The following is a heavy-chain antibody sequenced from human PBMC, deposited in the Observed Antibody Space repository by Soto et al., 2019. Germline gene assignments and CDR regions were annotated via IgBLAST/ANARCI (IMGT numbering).Heavy chain of an antibody. V-gene: IGHV1-3*01. J-gene: IGHJ5*02. CDR2: INAGNGNT. Sequence: ASVKVSCXASGYTFTSYAMHWVRQAPGQRLEWMGWINAGNGNTKYSQKFQGRVTITRDTSASTAYMELSSLRSEDTAVYYCARDYYDSSGYYYVSVGWFDPWGQGTLVTVSS. CDR3: ARDYYDSSGYYYVSVGWFDP. D-gene: IGHD3-22*01. CDR1: GYTFTSYA.